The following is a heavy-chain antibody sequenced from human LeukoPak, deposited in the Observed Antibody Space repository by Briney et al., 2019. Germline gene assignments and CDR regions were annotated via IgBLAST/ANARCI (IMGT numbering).Heavy chain of an antibody. D-gene: IGHD5-12*01. CDR1: GFTFSDHY. J-gene: IGHJ4*02. CDR3: ARAAEYSGYDSADY. CDR2: TRNKANTYTT. V-gene: IGHV3-72*01. Sequence: GGSLRLSCAASGFTFSDHYMDWVRQAPGKGLEWVGRTRNKANTYTTEYAASVKGRFTISRNDSKNSLYLQMNSLKTEDTAVHYCARAAEYSGYDSADYWGQGTLVTVSS.